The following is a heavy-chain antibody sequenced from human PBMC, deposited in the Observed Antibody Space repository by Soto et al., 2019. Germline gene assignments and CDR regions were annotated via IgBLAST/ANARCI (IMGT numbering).Heavy chain of an antibody. V-gene: IGHV1-69*12. J-gene: IGHJ4*02. CDR2: IIPIFGTA. CDR3: ASRGIAAAAAIPFDY. CDR1: GGTFSSYA. D-gene: IGHD6-13*01. Sequence: QVQLVQSGAEVKKPGSSVKVSCKASGGTFSSYAISWVRQAPGQGLEWMGGIIPIFGTANYAQKFQGRVTITADETTSKAYMELSSLRSEDTAVYYCASRGIAAAAAIPFDYWGQGTLVTVSS.